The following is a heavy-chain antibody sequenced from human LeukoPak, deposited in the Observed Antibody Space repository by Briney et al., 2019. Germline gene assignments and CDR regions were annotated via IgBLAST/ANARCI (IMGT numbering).Heavy chain of an antibody. Sequence: ASVKVSCKASGYTFTGYYMHWVRQAPGQGLEWMGWINPNSGGTNYAQKFQGRVTMTRDTSISTAYMEPSRLRSDDTAVYYCASTSGLLWFGELLLDYWGQGTLVTVSS. CDR1: GYTFTGYY. D-gene: IGHD3-10*01. V-gene: IGHV1-2*02. J-gene: IGHJ4*02. CDR3: ASTSGLLWFGELLLDY. CDR2: INPNSGGT.